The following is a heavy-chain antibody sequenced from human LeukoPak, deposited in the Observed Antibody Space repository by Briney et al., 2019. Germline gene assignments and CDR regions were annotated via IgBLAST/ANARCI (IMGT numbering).Heavy chain of an antibody. J-gene: IGHJ4*02. D-gene: IGHD2-15*01. CDR2: ISYDGSNK. V-gene: IGHV3-30*18. Sequence: PGRSLRLSCAASGFTFSSYGMHWVRQAPGKGLEWVAVISYDGSNKYYADSVKGRFTISRDNSKNTLYLQMNSLRAEDTAVYYCAKDLEGYCSGGSCYSTPDYWGQGTLVTVSS. CDR1: GFTFSSYG. CDR3: AKDLEGYCSGGSCYSTPDY.